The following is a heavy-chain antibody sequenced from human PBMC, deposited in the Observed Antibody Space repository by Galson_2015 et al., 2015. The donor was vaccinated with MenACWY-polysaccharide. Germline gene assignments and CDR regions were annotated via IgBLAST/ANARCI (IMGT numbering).Heavy chain of an antibody. CDR2: IDYSGYT. V-gene: IGHV4-59*01. CDR1: GGSMSPNR. D-gene: IGHD3-10*01. J-gene: IGHJ5*01. Sequence: ETLSLTCSVSGGSMSPNRWTWIRESPGKGLEWIGWIDYSGYTKYSPSLTNRVTLFIDTSENQFSLQLRSVTPADTAVYYCAKIGGMNRGNYYNFGWFDSWGQGTQVTVSS. CDR3: AKIGGMNRGNYYNFGWFDS.